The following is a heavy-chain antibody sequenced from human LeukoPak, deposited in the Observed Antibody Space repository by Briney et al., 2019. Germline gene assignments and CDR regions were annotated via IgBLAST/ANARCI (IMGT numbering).Heavy chain of an antibody. V-gene: IGHV1-3*01. CDR1: GYTFTSYA. Sequence: ASVKVSCKASGYTFTSYAMHWVRQAPGQRLEWMGWINAGNGNTKYSQKFQGRVTITADESTSTAYMELSSLRSEDTAVYYCARAPYYGSGSYLDYWGQGTLVTVSS. CDR3: ARAPYYGSGSYLDY. CDR2: INAGNGNT. J-gene: IGHJ4*02. D-gene: IGHD3-10*01.